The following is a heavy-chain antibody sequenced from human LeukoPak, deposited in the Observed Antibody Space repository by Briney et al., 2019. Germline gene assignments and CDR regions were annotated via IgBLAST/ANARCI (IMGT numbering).Heavy chain of an antibody. CDR1: GFTFSSYS. D-gene: IGHD3-22*01. CDR2: INSNGDEI. CDR3: ASSYGSSAYYPFDY. Sequence: GGSLRLSCAASGFTFSSYSMNWVRQAPGKGLEWVSGINSNGDEIYYADSVRGRFTISRDNSSNALYLQMDSLRAEDTAVYYCASSYGSSAYYPFDYWGQGTLVTVFS. J-gene: IGHJ4*02. V-gene: IGHV3-23*01.